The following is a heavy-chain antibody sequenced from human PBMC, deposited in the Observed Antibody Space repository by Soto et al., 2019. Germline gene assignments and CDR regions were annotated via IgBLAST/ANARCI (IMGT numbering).Heavy chain of an antibody. J-gene: IGHJ4*02. CDR3: AKGGRQWLVTSDFNY. CDR2: VSHDGRNT. D-gene: IGHD6-19*01. V-gene: IGHV3-30*18. Sequence: VQLVESGGGVVQPGRSLRLSCAASGFTFSDYAMQWVRQAPGKGLEWVAVVSHDGRNTHYADSVKGRFTISRDSSKNTVSLEMTSLRAEVTAVHYCAKGGRQWLVTSDFNYWGQGALVTVSS. CDR1: GFTFSDYA.